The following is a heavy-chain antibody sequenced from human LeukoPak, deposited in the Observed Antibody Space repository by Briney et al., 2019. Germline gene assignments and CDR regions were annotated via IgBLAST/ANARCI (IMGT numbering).Heavy chain of an antibody. CDR2: IYISGST. CDR1: GVSINSYH. V-gene: IGHV4-4*07. D-gene: IGHD3-3*01. J-gene: IGHJ4*02. Sequence: SETLSLTCSVSGVSINSYHWRWIRQPPGKGLEWIGRIYISGSTNYNPSLKSRVTMSIDTSKNQFALKLSAVTAADTAVYYCAGVSRFLEWPDYWGQGTLVTVSS. CDR3: AGVSRFLEWPDY.